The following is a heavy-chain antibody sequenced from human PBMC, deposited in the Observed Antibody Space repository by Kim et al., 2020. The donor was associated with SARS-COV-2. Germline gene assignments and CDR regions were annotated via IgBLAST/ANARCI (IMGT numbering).Heavy chain of an antibody. V-gene: IGHV4-34*01. CDR3: ARRPAGVDW. J-gene: IGHJ4*02. CDR2: GTT. Sequence: GTTNYTPSLKSRVTLSVDTSKNQFSLKLSSVTAADTAVYYCARRPAGVDWWGQGTPVTVSS.